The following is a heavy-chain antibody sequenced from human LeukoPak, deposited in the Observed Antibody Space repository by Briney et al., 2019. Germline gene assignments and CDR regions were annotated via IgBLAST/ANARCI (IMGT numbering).Heavy chain of an antibody. J-gene: IGHJ4*02. D-gene: IGHD6-6*01. V-gene: IGHV1-69*05. CDR3: ARASQLVGFDY. CDR2: IIPIFGTA. Sequence: WASVKVSCKASGGTFSSYAISWVRHAPGPGNELMGGIIPIFGTANYAQKFQGRVMITTDESTSTAYMELTSLRSEDTAVYYCARASQLVGFDYWGQGTLVTVSS. CDR1: GGTFSSYA.